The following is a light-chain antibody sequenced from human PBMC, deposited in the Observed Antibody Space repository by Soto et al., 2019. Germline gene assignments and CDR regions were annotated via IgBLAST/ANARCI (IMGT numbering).Light chain of an antibody. CDR2: GAS. CDR1: QSVRSN. Sequence: RVRRQCRDTLSXXPGEXAIVXXRXSQSVRSNLAWYQQKPGQAPRLLIYGASTRATGIPARFSGSGSGTEFTLTISSLQSKDFAVYCCQQYNNWPPITFGQGTRLEI. CDR3: QQYNNWPPIT. J-gene: IGKJ5*01. V-gene: IGKV3-15*01.